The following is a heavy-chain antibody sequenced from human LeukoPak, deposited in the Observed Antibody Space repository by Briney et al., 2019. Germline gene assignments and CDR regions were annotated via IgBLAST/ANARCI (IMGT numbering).Heavy chain of an antibody. Sequence: PGGSLRLSCAASGFTFSSYAMSWVRQAPGKGLEWVANIKQDGSEKYYVDSVKGRFTISRDNAKNSLYLQMNSLRAEDTAVYYCASSVTMMLYFDYWGQGTLVTVSS. V-gene: IGHV3-7*01. CDR1: GFTFSSYA. J-gene: IGHJ4*02. CDR2: IKQDGSEK. D-gene: IGHD3-22*01. CDR3: ASSVTMMLYFDY.